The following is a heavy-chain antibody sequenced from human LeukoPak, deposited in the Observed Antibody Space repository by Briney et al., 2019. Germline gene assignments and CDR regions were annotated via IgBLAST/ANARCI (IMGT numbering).Heavy chain of an antibody. J-gene: IGHJ4*02. V-gene: IGHV3-7*01. CDR2: IDQEGDTK. Sequence: GGSLRLSCAVSGLTFISYWMTWGRQSPGKGLEWVATIDQEGDTKYYLDSAMGRFTLSSDNGKSSLHLQVTTLRVEDTAVYYCATRGELSWFGALRYWGQGALVTVSS. D-gene: IGHD3-10*01. CDR3: ATRGELSWFGALRY. CDR1: GLTFISYW.